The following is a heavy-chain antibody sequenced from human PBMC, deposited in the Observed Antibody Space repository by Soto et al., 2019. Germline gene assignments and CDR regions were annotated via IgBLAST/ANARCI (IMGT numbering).Heavy chain of an antibody. CDR2: IYYSGST. J-gene: IGHJ4*02. Sequence: QVQLQESGPGLVKPSQTLSLTCTVSGGSISSGGYYWSWIRQHPGKGLEWIGYIYYSGSTYYNPSLKSRVTISIDTSKNQCALKLSSVTAAATAVYYCERDAPDYGDYGASFDYWGQGTLVTVS. CDR3: ERDAPDYGDYGASFDY. D-gene: IGHD4-17*01. CDR1: GGSISSGGYY. V-gene: IGHV4-31*03.